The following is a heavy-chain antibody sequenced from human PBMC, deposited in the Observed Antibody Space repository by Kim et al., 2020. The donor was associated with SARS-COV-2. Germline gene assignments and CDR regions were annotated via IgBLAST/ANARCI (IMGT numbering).Heavy chain of an antibody. V-gene: IGHV3-30*04. J-gene: IGHJ2*01. CDR1: GFTFSSYA. CDR2: ISYDGSNK. D-gene: IGHD3-10*01. Sequence: GGSLRLSCAASGFTFSSYAMHWVRQAPGKGLEWVAVISYDGSNKYYADSVKGRFTISRDNSKNTLYLQMNSLRAEDTAVYYCARDTPLYGSGRYFDLWGR. CDR3: ARDTPLYGSGRYFDL.